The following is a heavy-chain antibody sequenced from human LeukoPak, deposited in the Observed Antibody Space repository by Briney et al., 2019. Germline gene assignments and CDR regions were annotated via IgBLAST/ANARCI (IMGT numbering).Heavy chain of an antibody. CDR3: ARGQRITIFGVVPLYGY. CDR2: INHSGST. J-gene: IGHJ4*02. V-gene: IGHV4-34*01. CDR1: GGSFSGYY. D-gene: IGHD3-3*01. Sequence: SETLSLTCAVYGGSFSGYYWSWIRQPPGKGLEWIGEINHSGSTNYNPSLKSRVTISVDTSKNQLSLKLSSVTAADTAVYYCARGQRITIFGVVPLYGYWGQGTLVTVSS.